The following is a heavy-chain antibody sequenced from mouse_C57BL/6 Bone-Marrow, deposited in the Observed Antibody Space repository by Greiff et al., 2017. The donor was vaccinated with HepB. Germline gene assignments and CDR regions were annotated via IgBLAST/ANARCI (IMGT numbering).Heavy chain of an antibody. CDR1: GYAFISSW. D-gene: IGHD2-1*01. CDR2: IYPGDGDT. J-gene: IGHJ2*01. CDR3: AVYGNYDY. Sequence: QVQLQQSGPELVKPGASVKISCKASGYAFISSWMNWVKQRPGKGLEWIGRIYPGDGDTNYNGKFKGKATLTADKSSSTSYMQLSSLTSEDSAVYFCAVYGNYDYWGQGTTLTVSS. V-gene: IGHV1-82*01.